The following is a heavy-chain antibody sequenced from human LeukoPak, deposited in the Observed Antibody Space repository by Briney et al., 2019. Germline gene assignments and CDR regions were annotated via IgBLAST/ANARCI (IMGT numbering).Heavy chain of an antibody. D-gene: IGHD3-22*01. V-gene: IGHV3-20*04. Sequence: GGSLRLSCAASGFTFDDYGMSWVRQAPGKGLGWVSGINWNGGSTGYADSVKGRFTISRDNAKNSLYLQMNSLRAEDTALYYCARDPPRRTYYYDSSGSTELDYWGQGTLVTVSS. CDR2: INWNGGST. CDR1: GFTFDDYG. J-gene: IGHJ4*02. CDR3: ARDPPRRTYYYDSSGSTELDY.